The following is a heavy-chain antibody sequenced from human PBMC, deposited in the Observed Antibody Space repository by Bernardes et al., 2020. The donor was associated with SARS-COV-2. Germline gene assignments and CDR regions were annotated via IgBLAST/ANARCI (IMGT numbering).Heavy chain of an antibody. CDR1: GYTFNTYG. CDR3: ARVSDWNYAVAY. J-gene: IGHJ4*02. D-gene: IGHD1-7*01. CDR2: ISAYNGNT. Sequence: AAVKVSCKASGYTFNTYGITWVRQAPGQGLEWMGWISAYNGNTNYAQKFQGRVTMTTDTSTSTAYMELRSLRSDDTAIYFCARVSDWNYAVAYWGQGTLVTVSS. V-gene: IGHV1-18*04.